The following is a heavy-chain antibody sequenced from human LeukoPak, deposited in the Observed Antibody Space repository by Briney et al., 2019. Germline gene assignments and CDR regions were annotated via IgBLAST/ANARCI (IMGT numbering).Heavy chain of an antibody. V-gene: IGHV3-33*01. CDR2: IWYDGSNK. CDR1: GFTFSSYG. CDR3: ATPSGYGDFRDY. D-gene: IGHD4-17*01. Sequence: PGRSLRLSCAASGFTFSSYGMHWVRQAPGKGLEWVAVIWYDGSNKYYADSVKGRFTISRDNSKNTLYLQMNSLRAEDTAVYYCATPSGYGDFRDYWGQGTLVTVSS. J-gene: IGHJ4*02.